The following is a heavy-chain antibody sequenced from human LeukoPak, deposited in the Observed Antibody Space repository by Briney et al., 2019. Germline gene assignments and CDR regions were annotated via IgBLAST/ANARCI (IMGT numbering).Heavy chain of an antibody. CDR3: ASRRTVTSTDFHAFDI. CDR2: ISSSGTTI. J-gene: IGHJ3*02. D-gene: IGHD4-17*01. V-gene: IGHV3-11*01. Sequence: GGSLRLSYAPSGFTFSDFYMSWIRQAPGKGLELLSYISSSGTTIYYADSVKGRFTISRDNAKNSLYLQMNSLRVEDTAVYYCASRRTVTSTDFHAFDIWGQGTVVTVSS. CDR1: GFTFSDFY.